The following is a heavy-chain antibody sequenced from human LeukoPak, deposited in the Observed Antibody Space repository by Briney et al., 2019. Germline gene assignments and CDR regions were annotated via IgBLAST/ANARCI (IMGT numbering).Heavy chain of an antibody. Sequence: ASVKVSCKTSGYTFNNYGITWVRQAPGQGPEWMRWISGYDGDTTFAQKFQGRVAMSTDTSTTTAYMEVRSLRSDDSAVYFCARGGRRSGYTESDYWGQGTLVTVSS. CDR2: ISGYDGDT. CDR1: GYTFNNYG. D-gene: IGHD2-2*02. J-gene: IGHJ4*02. CDR3: ARGGRRSGYTESDY. V-gene: IGHV1-18*01.